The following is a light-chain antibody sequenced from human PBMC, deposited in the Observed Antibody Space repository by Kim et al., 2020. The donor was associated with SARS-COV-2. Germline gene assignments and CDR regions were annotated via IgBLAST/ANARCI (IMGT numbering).Light chain of an antibody. CDR2: DVS. Sequence: GQSITISCTGTSSDVGDYNYVSWYQQHPDKAPKVIIYDVSERPSGISNRFSGSKSGNTASLTISGLQAEDEADYYCSSYTTSNTWVLGGGTQLTVL. J-gene: IGLJ3*02. V-gene: IGLV2-14*04. CDR1: SSDVGDYNY. CDR3: SSYTTSNTWV.